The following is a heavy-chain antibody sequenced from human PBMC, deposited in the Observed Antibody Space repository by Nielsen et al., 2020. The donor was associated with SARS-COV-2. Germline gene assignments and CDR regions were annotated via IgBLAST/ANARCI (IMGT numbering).Heavy chain of an antibody. CDR2: ISYDGSNK. Sequence: GESLMISCAASGFTFSSYGMHWVRQAPGKGLEWGAVISYDGSNKYYADSVKGRFTISRDNSKNTLYLQMNSLRAEDTAVYYCAKLGPSGYDILTGVGAAFDIWRQGTMVTVSS. J-gene: IGHJ3*02. CDR3: AKLGPSGYDILTGVGAAFDI. V-gene: IGHV3-30*18. CDR1: GFTFSSYG. D-gene: IGHD3-9*01.